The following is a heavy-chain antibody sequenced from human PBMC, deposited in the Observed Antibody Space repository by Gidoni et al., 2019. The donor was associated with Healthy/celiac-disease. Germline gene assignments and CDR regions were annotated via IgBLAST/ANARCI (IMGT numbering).Heavy chain of an antibody. D-gene: IGHD6-13*01. Sequence: QVQLVDSGGGVVQTGMSLRLSCAASGFTFRRDGMDWVLQASGKRLEWVAVIWYDGSNKNYADYVKGRFTIARDNSKNTLYLQMNSLRAEDTAVYYCARDAVGIAAAGHFDYWGQGTLVTVSS. J-gene: IGHJ4*02. CDR3: ARDAVGIAAAGHFDY. CDR1: GFTFRRDG. CDR2: IWYDGSNK. V-gene: IGHV3-33*01.